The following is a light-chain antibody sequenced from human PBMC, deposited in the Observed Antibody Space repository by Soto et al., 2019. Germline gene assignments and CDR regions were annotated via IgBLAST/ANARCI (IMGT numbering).Light chain of an antibody. CDR2: AAS. V-gene: IGKV1-17*01. Sequence: DIRMTQSPSSLSASVRDRVTITCRASQGIRSDLGWYQQKPGKAPKRLIYAASSLQSGVPSRFSGSGYGTEFTLTISSLQPEDFATYYCLQHNSYPPTFGPGTKVDFK. CDR3: LQHNSYPPT. J-gene: IGKJ3*01. CDR1: QGIRSD.